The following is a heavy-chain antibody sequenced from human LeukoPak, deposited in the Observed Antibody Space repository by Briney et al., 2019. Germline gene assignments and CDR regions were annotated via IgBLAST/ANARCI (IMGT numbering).Heavy chain of an antibody. J-gene: IGHJ4*02. Sequence: EGSLRLSCAASGFTFSSYGMHWVRQAPGKGLEWVAVISYDGSNKYYADSVKGRFTISRDNSKNTLYLQMNSLRAEDTAVYYCAKDLGAAADNTLDYWGQGTLVTVSS. CDR1: GFTFSSYG. CDR2: ISYDGSNK. V-gene: IGHV3-30*18. CDR3: AKDLGAAADNTLDY. D-gene: IGHD6-13*01.